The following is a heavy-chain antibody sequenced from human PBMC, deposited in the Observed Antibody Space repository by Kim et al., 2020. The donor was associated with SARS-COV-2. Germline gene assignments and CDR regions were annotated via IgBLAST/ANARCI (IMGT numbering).Heavy chain of an antibody. CDR2: IIPLSGTA. J-gene: IGHJ3*02. CDR3: ARDNDYGVIIYAFDI. CDR1: GGNFINYS. V-gene: IGHV1-69*13. Sequence: SVKVSCKASGGNFINYSFNWVRLAPGQGLEWMGGIIPLSGTADYAQKFQDRLTITADEYTNTVYMELSSLRFEDTAVYYCARDNDYGVIIYAFDIWGQGTLVTVSS. D-gene: IGHD3-3*01.